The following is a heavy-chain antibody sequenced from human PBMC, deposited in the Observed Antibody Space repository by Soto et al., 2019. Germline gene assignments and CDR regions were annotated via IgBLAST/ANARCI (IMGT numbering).Heavy chain of an antibody. CDR1: GGSISSYY. CDR3: AGDRQDTDMAPGWYFDL. V-gene: IGHV4-59*01. Sequence: PSETLSLTCTVSGGSISSYYWSWIRQPPGKGLEWIGYIYYSGRTNYNPSLKSRVTISVDTSKNQFSLKLSSVTAADTAVYYCAGDRQDTDMAPGWYFDLWGRGTLVTVSS. J-gene: IGHJ2*01. D-gene: IGHD5-18*01. CDR2: IYYSGRT.